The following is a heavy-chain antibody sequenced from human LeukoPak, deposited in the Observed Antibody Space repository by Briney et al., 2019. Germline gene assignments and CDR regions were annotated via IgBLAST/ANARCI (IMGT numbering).Heavy chain of an antibody. CDR1: GGSISSSSYY. V-gene: IGHV4-39*07. CDR2: IYYSGST. D-gene: IGHD2-21*02. Sequence: PSETLSLTCTVSGGSISSSSYYWGWIRQPPGKGLEWIGSIYYSGSTYYSPSLKSRVTISVDTSKNQFSLKLSSVTAADTAVYYCARVYTFLAYCGGDCYPRVQYYFDYWGQGTLVTVSS. J-gene: IGHJ4*02. CDR3: ARVYTFLAYCGGDCYPRVQYYFDY.